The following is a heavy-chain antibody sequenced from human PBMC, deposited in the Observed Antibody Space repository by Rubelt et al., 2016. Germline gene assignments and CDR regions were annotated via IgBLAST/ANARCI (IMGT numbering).Heavy chain of an antibody. CDR1: GFTFSGYW. Sequence: EVQLVESGGGLVQPGGSLRLSCAASGFTFSGYWMYWVRQAPGKGLVWVSHINSDGSGTGYAGSVKGRFSVPSDNAKNTLYQQMNSLRAEETAVYYCAASFDYWGQGTLVTVSS. CDR3: AASFDY. V-gene: IGHV3-74*01. J-gene: IGHJ4*02. CDR2: INSDGSGT.